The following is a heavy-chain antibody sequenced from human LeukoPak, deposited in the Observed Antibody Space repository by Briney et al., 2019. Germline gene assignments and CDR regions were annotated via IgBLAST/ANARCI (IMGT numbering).Heavy chain of an antibody. CDR2: INDSGST. Sequence: PSETLSLTCTVSGDSINNYYWSWIRQPPGKGPEWTGNINDSGSTISNPSLRSRATISVDMSKKHFFLDLSSVTAADTAVYYCAKPSPRFYYDSSGYFDYWGQGTLVTVSS. J-gene: IGHJ4*02. CDR1: GDSINNYY. D-gene: IGHD3-22*01. CDR3: AKPSPRFYYDSSGYFDY. V-gene: IGHV4-59*01.